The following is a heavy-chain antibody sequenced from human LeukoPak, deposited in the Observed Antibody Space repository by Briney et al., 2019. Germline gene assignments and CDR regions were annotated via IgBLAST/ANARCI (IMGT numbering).Heavy chain of an antibody. CDR1: GGSIGNFF. Sequence: PSETLSLTCTVSGGSIGNFFWSWIRQPPGKGLEWIGYIYTSGGTNYIPSLKGRVTISIDTSKNQFSLKLSSVTAADSAVYYCARLTRLSTSPDRYYLDYWGQGTLVTVSS. CDR2: IYTSGGT. CDR3: ARLTRLSTSPDRYYLDY. V-gene: IGHV4-4*09. J-gene: IGHJ4*02. D-gene: IGHD6-6*01.